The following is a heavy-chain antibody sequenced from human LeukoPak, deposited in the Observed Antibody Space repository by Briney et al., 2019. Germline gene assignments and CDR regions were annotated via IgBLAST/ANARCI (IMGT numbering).Heavy chain of an antibody. CDR3: ARVWRDQGDPFDY. CDR2: INPSGGST. V-gene: IGHV1-46*01. D-gene: IGHD3-3*01. J-gene: IGHJ4*02. Sequence: GASVKVSCKASGYTFISYYMHWVRQAPGQGLEWMGIINPSGGSTSYAQKFQGRVTMTRDMSTSTVYMELSSLRSEDTAVYYCARVWRDQGDPFDYWGQGTLVTVSS. CDR1: GYTFISYY.